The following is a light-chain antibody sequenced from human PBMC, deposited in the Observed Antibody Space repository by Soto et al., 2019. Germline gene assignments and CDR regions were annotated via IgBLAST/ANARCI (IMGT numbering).Light chain of an antibody. CDR1: QSVSSN. J-gene: IGKJ1*01. CDR2: GAS. CDR3: LCYITYPWT. Sequence: EIVLTQSPGTLSLSPGERATLSCRASQSVSSNLAWYQQKPGQAPRLLIYGASTRATGIPARFSGSGSGTEFSLTISSLQPEDFATYYCLCYITYPWTFGQGTKVDIK. V-gene: IGKV3-15*01.